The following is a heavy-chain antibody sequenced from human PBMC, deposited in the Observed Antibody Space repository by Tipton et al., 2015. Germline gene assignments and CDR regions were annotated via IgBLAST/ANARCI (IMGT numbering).Heavy chain of an antibody. J-gene: IGHJ4*02. CDR1: GYSFATYW. Sequence: QLVQSGAEVKKAGESLKISCKGSGYSFATYWIGWVRQMPGKGLEWMGIFYPDDSDTRYSPSFQGQVTISADKSISTAYLQWNSLRASDSAMFYCARQRDDYFDLWGQGTLVTVSS. D-gene: IGHD2-21*02. CDR3: ARQRDDYFDL. V-gene: IGHV5-51*01. CDR2: FYPDDSDT.